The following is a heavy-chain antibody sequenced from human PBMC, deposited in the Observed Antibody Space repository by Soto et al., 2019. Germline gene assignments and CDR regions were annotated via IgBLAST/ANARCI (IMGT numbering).Heavy chain of an antibody. J-gene: IGHJ4*02. CDR3: ARGPRLGYCSGGSCYVY. CDR1: GGSISSYY. V-gene: IGHV4-59*08. D-gene: IGHD2-15*01. CDR2: IYYSGST. Sequence: SETLSLTCTVSGGSISSYYWSWIRQPPGKGLEWIGYIYYSGSTNYNTSLKSRVTISVDTSKNQFSLKLSSVTAADTAVYYCARGPRLGYCSGGSCYVYWGQGTLVTVSS.